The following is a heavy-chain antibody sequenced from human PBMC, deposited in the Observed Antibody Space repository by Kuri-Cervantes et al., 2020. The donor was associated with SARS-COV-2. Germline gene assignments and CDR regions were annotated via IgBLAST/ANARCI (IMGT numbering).Heavy chain of an antibody. Sequence: GESLKISCAASGFTFSSYAMHWVRQAPGKGLEWVAVISYDGSNKYYADSVKGRFTISRDNSKNTLYLQMNSLRAEDTAVYYCARGASREKAPVRAFDIWGQGTMVTVSS. CDR3: ARGASREKAPVRAFDI. D-gene: IGHD1-26*01. CDR1: GFTFSSYA. V-gene: IGHV3-30-3*01. CDR2: ISYDGSNK. J-gene: IGHJ3*02.